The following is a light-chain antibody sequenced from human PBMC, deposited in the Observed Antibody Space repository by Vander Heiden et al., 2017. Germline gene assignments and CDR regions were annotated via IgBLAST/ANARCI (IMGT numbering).Light chain of an antibody. CDR1: QSLLSTNGRNY. CDR2: MGS. Sequence: DIVMTQSPVSLSVTLGEPASISCRASQSLLSTNGRNYLDWYLQKPGQSPQLLIYMGSYRAPGVPDRFSGGGSGTEFTLRIRALEAEDVGVYYCMQALEIPLTFGGGTKVEIK. J-gene: IGKJ4*01. CDR3: MQALEIPLT. V-gene: IGKV2-28*01.